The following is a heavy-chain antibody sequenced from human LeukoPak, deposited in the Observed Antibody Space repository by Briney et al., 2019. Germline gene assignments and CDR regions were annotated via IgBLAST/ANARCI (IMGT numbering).Heavy chain of an antibody. Sequence: SSETLSLTCAVYGGSFSGYYWSWIRQPPGKGLEWIGEINHSGSTNYNPSLKSRVTMSVDTSKNQFSLKLSSVTAADTAVYYCARRSRGLRYFDWSLKGTNYWYFDLWGRGTLVTVSS. CDR1: GGSFSGYY. D-gene: IGHD3-9*01. CDR3: ARRSRGLRYFDWSLKGTNYWYFDL. J-gene: IGHJ2*01. V-gene: IGHV4-34*01. CDR2: INHSGST.